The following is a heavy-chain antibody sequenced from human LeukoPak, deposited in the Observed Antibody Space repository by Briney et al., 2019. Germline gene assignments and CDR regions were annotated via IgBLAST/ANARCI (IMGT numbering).Heavy chain of an antibody. CDR1: GYTFTSYG. CDR3: ARDTYCSSTSCQGDYFDY. V-gene: IGHV1-18*01. CDR2: ISAYNGNT. Sequence: ASVRVSCKASGYTFTSYGISWVRQAPGQGLEWMGWISAYNGNTNYAQKLRGRVTMTTDTSTSTAYMELRSLRSDDTAVYYCARDTYCSSTSCQGDYFDYWGQGTLVTVSS. D-gene: IGHD2-2*01. J-gene: IGHJ4*02.